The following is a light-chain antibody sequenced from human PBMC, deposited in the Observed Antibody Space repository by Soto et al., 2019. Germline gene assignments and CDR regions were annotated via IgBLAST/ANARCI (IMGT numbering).Light chain of an antibody. CDR3: CSYAGSSTSLYV. V-gene: IGLV2-23*01. CDR2: EGS. J-gene: IGLJ1*01. Sequence: QSVLTQPASVSGSPRQSITISCTGTSSDAGSYNLVSWYQQHPGKAPKLMIYEGSKRPSGVSNRFSGSKSGNTASLTISGLHAEDEAAYYCCSYAGSSTSLYVFGTGTKVTVL. CDR1: SSDAGSYNL.